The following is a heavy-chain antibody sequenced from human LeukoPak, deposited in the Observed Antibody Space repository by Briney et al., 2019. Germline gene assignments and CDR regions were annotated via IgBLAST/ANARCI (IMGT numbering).Heavy chain of an antibody. Sequence: ASVKVSCKASGYTFTSYYMHWVRQAPGQGLEWMGIINPSGGSTSYAQKFQGGVTITADKSTSTAYMELSSLRSEDTAVYYCARSPLGYCSGGSCLWYFDLWGRGTLVTVSS. CDR3: ARSPLGYCSGGSCLWYFDL. CDR1: GYTFTSYY. J-gene: IGHJ2*01. V-gene: IGHV1-46*01. D-gene: IGHD2-15*01. CDR2: INPSGGST.